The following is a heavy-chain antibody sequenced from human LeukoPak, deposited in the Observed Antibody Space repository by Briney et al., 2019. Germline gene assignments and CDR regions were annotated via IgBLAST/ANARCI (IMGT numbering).Heavy chain of an antibody. Sequence: SETLSLTCAVYGGSFSGYYWSWIRQPPGKGLEWIGEINHSGSTNYNPSLKSRVTISVDTSKSQFSLKLSSVTAGDTAVYYCAGRDDYGHDYWGQGTLVTVSS. CDR1: GGSFSGYY. CDR2: INHSGST. V-gene: IGHV4-34*01. J-gene: IGHJ4*02. D-gene: IGHD4-17*01. CDR3: AGRDDYGHDY.